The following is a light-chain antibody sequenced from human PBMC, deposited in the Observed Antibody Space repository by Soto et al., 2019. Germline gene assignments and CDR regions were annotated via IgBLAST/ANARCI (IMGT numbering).Light chain of an antibody. J-gene: IGKJ5*01. Sequence: ERVMTQSPATLSVSPGERATLSCRASQSVTSSYLAWYQQKPGQAPRLLISGASSRATGIPDRFSGSGSGTDFTLTIGRLEPEDFAVYYCQQYGSSPPTFGQGTRLEIK. CDR3: QQYGSSPPT. CDR2: GAS. CDR1: QSVTSSY. V-gene: IGKV3-20*01.